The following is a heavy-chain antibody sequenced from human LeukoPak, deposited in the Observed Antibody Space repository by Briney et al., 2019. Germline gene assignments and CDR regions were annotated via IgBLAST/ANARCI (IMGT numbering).Heavy chain of an antibody. V-gene: IGHV4-4*07. J-gene: IGHJ4*02. CDR3: ARHWLPRYYFDY. CDR1: GGSISRYY. CDR2: IYTSGNT. Sequence: SETLSLTCTVSGGSISRYYWSWIRQPAGRGLEWIGRIYTSGNTNYNPSLKSRVTMSVDMSKNQFSLKLSSVTAADTAVYYCARHWLPRYYFDYWGQGTLVTVSS. D-gene: IGHD5-12*01.